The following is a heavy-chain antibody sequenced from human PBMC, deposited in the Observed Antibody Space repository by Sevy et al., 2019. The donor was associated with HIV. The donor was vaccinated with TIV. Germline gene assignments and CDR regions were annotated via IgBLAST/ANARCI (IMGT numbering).Heavy chain of an antibody. D-gene: IGHD2-8*01. CDR2: ISGSGGRT. CDR1: GFTFDTYA. Sequence: GGSLRLSCAASGFTFDTYAMSWVRQAPGKGLEWVSTISGSGGRTYYADSVRGRFTISRDNSKNTLYLQMNSLRVEDTAVYYCARDVDSSIVMMSNGMDDWGQGTMVTVSS. CDR3: ARDVDSSIVMMSNGMDD. J-gene: IGHJ4*02. V-gene: IGHV3-23*01.